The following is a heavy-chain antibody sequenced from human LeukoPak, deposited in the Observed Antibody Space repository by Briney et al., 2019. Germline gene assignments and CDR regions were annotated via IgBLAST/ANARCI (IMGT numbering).Heavy chain of an antibody. CDR2: INHCGST. CDR3: ARGSIDDSSGWVWRY. Sequence: SETLSLTCAVYGGSFSGYYWSWIRQPPGKGLEWIGEINHCGSTNYNPSLKSRVTISVDTSKNQFSLKLSSVTAADTAVYYCARGSIDDSSGWVWRYWGQGTLVTVSS. V-gene: IGHV4-34*01. D-gene: IGHD6-19*01. CDR1: GGSFSGYY. J-gene: IGHJ4*02.